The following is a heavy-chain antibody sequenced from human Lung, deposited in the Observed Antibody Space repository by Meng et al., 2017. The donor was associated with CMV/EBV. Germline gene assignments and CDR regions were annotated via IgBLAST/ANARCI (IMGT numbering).Heavy chain of an antibody. CDR1: GGSISISTG. Sequence: QMKLRESGHGLVKPSGTLSLTCAVSGGSISISTGWRWVRQPPGKGLEWIGEIYHSGGTNYNPSLRGRVTISLDKSKNQFSLTLRSVTAADTAVYYCARDPYATGWAGWGQGTLVTVAS. CDR2: IYHSGGT. CDR3: ARDPYATGWAG. J-gene: IGHJ4*02. V-gene: IGHV4-4*02. D-gene: IGHD6-19*01.